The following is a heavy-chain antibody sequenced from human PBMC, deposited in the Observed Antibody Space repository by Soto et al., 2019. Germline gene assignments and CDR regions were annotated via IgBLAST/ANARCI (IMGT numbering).Heavy chain of an antibody. D-gene: IGHD3-22*01. CDR1: GYSIGSSNW. CDR2: IYYSGST. J-gene: IGHJ1*01. CDR3: ARAPQISGYYPDYFQH. Sequence: SETLSLTCAVSGYSIGSSNWWGWIRQPPGKGLEWIGYIYYSGSTYYSPSLKSRVTMSVDTSKNQFSLKLSSVTAVDTAVYYCARAPQISGYYPDYFQHWGQGTLVTVSS. V-gene: IGHV4-28*03.